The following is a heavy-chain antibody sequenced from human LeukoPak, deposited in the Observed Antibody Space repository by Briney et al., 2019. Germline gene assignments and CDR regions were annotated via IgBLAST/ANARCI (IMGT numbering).Heavy chain of an antibody. Sequence: SETLSLTCTVSGYSISSGTYYWTWIRQPAGKGLEWIGRISTSGSTNYNPSLKSRVTISVDTSKNQFSLKLSSVTAADTAVYYCARGDGYNFWSFRYWGQGTLVTVSS. CDR1: GYSISSGTYY. D-gene: IGHD5-24*01. CDR2: ISTSGST. CDR3: ARGDGYNFWSFRY. V-gene: IGHV4-61*02. J-gene: IGHJ4*02.